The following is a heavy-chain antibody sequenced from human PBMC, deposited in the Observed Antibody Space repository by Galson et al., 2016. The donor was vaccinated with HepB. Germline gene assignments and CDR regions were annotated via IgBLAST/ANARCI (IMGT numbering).Heavy chain of an antibody. Sequence: SLRLSCAASGFTFSSYGMHWVRQAPGKGLEWVAVIWFDGGKKYYADSVKGRFAISRDNSKNTLYLQMNSLRAEDTAVYYCAKVVPAAKEDYGMDVWGQGTTVTVSS. D-gene: IGHD2-2*01. V-gene: IGHV3-33*06. CDR3: AKVVPAAKEDYGMDV. CDR1: GFTFSSYG. J-gene: IGHJ6*02. CDR2: IWFDGGKK.